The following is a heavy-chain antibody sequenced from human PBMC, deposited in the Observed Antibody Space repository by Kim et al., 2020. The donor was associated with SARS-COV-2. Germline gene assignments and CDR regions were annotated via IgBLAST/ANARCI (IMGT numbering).Heavy chain of an antibody. V-gene: IGHV1-46*01. J-gene: IGHJ3*02. Sequence: FQGRVTMTRDTSTSTVYMELSSLRSEGTAVYYCARFFGIAAAGGRGAFDIWGQGTMVTVSS. D-gene: IGHD6-13*01. CDR3: ARFFGIAAAGGRGAFDI.